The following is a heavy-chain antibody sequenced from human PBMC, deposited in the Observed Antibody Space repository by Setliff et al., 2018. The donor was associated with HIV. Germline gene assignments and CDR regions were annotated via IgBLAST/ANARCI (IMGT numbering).Heavy chain of an antibody. V-gene: IGHV1-24*01. CDR2: FDPEQSET. D-gene: IGHD3-22*01. CDR3: ARAYYHHSGAYWSTTYYLSYSDV. J-gene: IGHJ6*03. CDR1: GYTLTELS. Sequence: GASVKVSCKVSGYTLTELSVHWVRQAPGNGLEWMGGFDPEQSETVYAQRFQGRVTFTEGTSTDTAYMDLISLTSDDTAVYYCARAYYHHSGAYWSTTYYLSYSDVWGKGTAVTVSS.